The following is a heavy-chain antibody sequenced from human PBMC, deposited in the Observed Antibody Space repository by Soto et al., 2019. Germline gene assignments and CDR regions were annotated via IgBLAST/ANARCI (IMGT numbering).Heavy chain of an antibody. CDR1: GGSISSGGYS. CDR3: ISVPGP. CDR2: IYHSWRT. V-gene: IGHV4-30-2*01. J-gene: IGHJ5*02. Sequence: SETLSLTCAVSGGSISSGGYSWSWNRQPPGKGLEWIGYIYHSWRTYYNPSHKSPVTISVDRSKNQFSLKLCSVTAADTAVYYCISVPGPWGQGTLVTVSS.